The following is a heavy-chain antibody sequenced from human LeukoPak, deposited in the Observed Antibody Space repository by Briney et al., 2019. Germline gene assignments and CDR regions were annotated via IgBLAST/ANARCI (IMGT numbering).Heavy chain of an antibody. D-gene: IGHD6-13*01. CDR2: INHSGST. J-gene: IGHJ6*03. V-gene: IGHV4-39*07. Sequence: SETLSLTCTVSGGSISSGDYYWSWIRQPPGKGLEWIGEINHSGSTNYNPSLKSRVTISVDTSKNQFSLKLSSVTAADTAVYYCARCTHGMIAAAGPSYYYYYMDVWGKGTTVTVSS. CDR1: GGSISSGDYY. CDR3: ARCTHGMIAAAGPSYYYYYMDV.